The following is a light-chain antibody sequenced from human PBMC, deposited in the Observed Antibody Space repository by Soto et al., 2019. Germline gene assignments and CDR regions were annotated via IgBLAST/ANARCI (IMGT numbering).Light chain of an antibody. Sequence: EIGLTQPPGTLSLSPGERATLSCRASQSVSSSYLAWYQQKPGQAARLLIYGASSRATGIPDRFSGSGSGTDFTLTISRLEPEDFAVYYCQQYGSSPPTFGEGTKVDIK. V-gene: IGKV3-20*01. J-gene: IGKJ1*01. CDR2: GAS. CDR1: QSVSSSY. CDR3: QQYGSSPPT.